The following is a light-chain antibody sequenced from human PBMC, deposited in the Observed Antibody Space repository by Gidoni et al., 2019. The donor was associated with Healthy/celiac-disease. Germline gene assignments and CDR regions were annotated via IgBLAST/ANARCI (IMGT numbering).Light chain of an antibody. CDR3: QQYGSSPSS. Sequence: EIVLTQSPGTLSLSPGERATLSCRASQSVSSSYLAWYQQKPVQAPRRLIYGASSRATGIPDRFSGSGSGTDFTLTISRLEPEDFAVYYCQQYGSSPSSFGQGTKLEIK. CDR2: GAS. CDR1: QSVSSSY. J-gene: IGKJ2*04. V-gene: IGKV3-20*01.